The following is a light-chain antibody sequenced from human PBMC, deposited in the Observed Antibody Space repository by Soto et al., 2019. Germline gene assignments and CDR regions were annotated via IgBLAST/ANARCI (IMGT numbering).Light chain of an antibody. CDR3: NSYTTRRTLM. CDR2: DVS. CDR1: SSDVGGYNY. Sequence: QSALTQPASVSGSPGQSITISCTGTSSDVGGYNYVSWYQQHPGKAPQLMIYDVSKRPSGVSNRFSGSKSGNTASLTISGLHAEDEADYYCNSYTTRRTLMFGGGTKLTFL. J-gene: IGLJ3*02. V-gene: IGLV2-14*01.